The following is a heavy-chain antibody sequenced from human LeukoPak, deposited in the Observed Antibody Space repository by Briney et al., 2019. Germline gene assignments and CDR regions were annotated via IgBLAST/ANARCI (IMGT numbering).Heavy chain of an antibody. V-gene: IGHV3-7*01. J-gene: IGHJ6*03. D-gene: IGHD1-14*01. CDR3: ARDRNRYYYYMDV. CDR1: GFTFSSYW. Sequence: GRSLRLSCAASGFTFSSYWMSWVRQAPGKGLEWVANIKQDGSEKYYVDSVKGRFTISRDNAKNSLYLQMNSLRAEDTAVYYCARDRNRYYYYMDVWGKGTTVTISS. CDR2: IKQDGSEK.